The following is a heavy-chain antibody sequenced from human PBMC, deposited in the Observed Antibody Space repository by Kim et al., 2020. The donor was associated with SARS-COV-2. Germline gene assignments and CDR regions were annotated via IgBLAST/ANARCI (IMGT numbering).Heavy chain of an antibody. CDR3: AREAWDSSSWYVTYYYGMDV. CDR1: GFTFSSYS. Sequence: GGSLRLSCAASGFTFSSYSMNWVRQAPGKGLEWVSYISSSSSTIYYADSVKGRFTISRDNAKNSLYLQMNSLRDEDTAVYYCAREAWDSSSWYVTYYYGMDVWGQGTTVTVSS. D-gene: IGHD6-13*01. V-gene: IGHV3-48*02. CDR2: ISSSSSTI. J-gene: IGHJ6*02.